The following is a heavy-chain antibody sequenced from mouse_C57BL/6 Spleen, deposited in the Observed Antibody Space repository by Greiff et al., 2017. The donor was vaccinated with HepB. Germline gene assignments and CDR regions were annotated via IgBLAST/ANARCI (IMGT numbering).Heavy chain of an antibody. J-gene: IGHJ2*01. Sequence: EVKVEESGEGLVKPGGSLKLSCAASGFTFSSYAMSWVRQTPEKRLEWVAYISSGGDYIYYADTVKGRFTISRDNARNTLYLQMSSLKSEDTAMYYCTRDREGAYGYDFDYWGQGTTLTVSS. CDR2: ISSGGDYI. V-gene: IGHV5-9-1*02. CDR3: TRDREGAYGYDFDY. CDR1: GFTFSSYA. D-gene: IGHD2-2*01.